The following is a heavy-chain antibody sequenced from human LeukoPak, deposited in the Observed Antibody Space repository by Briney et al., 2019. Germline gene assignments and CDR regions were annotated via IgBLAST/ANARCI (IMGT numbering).Heavy chain of an antibody. CDR2: INAGNGNT. D-gene: IGHD1-26*01. V-gene: IGHV1-3*01. CDR3: ARGVGATTIPSGY. J-gene: IGHJ4*02. Sequence: ASVKVSCKASGYTFTSYAMHWVRQAPGQRLEWMGRINAGNGNTKYSQKFQGRVTITRDTSASTAYMELSSLRSEDTAVYYCARGVGATTIPSGYWGQGTLVTVSS. CDR1: GYTFTSYA.